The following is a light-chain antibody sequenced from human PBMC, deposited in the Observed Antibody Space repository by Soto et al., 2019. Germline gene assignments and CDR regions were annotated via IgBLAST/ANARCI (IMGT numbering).Light chain of an antibody. V-gene: IGKV1-39*01. Sequence: DIQMTQSPSSLSASVGDRVTITCRASQSISSYLNWYQQKPGKAPNLLIYGASNLQSGVPSRFSGGGYGTEFTITISSLQPEDFAPYSCQQSYSPVTKIFGQGTKLEI. CDR3: QQSYSPVTKI. CDR2: GAS. CDR1: QSISSY. J-gene: IGKJ2*01.